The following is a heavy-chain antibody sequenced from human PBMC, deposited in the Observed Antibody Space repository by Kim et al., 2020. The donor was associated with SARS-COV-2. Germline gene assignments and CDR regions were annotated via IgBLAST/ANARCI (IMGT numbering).Heavy chain of an antibody. J-gene: IGHJ6*02. CDR2: ISGSGGST. D-gene: IGHD3-3*01. CDR3: AKAFFLEWLSYYYYGMDV. CDR1: GFTFSSYA. V-gene: IGHV3-23*01. Sequence: GGSLRLSCAASGFTFSSYAMSWVRQAPGKGLEWVSAISGSGGSTYYADSVKGRFTISRDNSKNTLYLQMNSLRAEDTAVYYCAKAFFLEWLSYYYYGMDVWGQGTTVTVSS.